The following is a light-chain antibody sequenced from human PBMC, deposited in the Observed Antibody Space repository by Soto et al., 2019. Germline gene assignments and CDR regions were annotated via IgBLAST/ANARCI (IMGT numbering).Light chain of an antibody. CDR3: QQYYSTPRT. V-gene: IGKV4-1*01. CDR2: WAS. CDR1: QSVIHTSNNKSY. Sequence: DIVMTQSPDSLAVSLGERATINCKYSQSVIHTSNNKSYLAWYQQKAGQPPELLLYWASARDSGVTDRFSGSGSGTDFTLSISCLQAEDVAVYYCQQYYSTPRTFGQGTKVEIK. J-gene: IGKJ2*02.